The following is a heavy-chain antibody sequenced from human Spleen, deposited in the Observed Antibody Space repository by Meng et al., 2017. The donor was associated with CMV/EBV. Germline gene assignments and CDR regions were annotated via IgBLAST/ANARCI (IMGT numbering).Heavy chain of an antibody. J-gene: IGHJ4*02. CDR3: AKRRDYYDY. Sequence: GESLKISCAASGFTFSDSYMSWIRQAPGKGLEWVSYITSAGSTLYYADSVKGRFTISRDNAKNSLYLQMNSLRAEDTAVYYCAKRRDYYDYWGQGTLVTVSS. CDR1: GFTFSDSY. V-gene: IGHV3-11*01. CDR2: ITSAGSTL.